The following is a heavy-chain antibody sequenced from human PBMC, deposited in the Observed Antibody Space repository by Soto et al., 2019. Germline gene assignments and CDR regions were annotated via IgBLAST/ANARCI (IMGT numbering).Heavy chain of an antibody. V-gene: IGHV3-48*01. J-gene: IGHJ5*02. Sequence: GGSLRLSCAASGFTFSSYSMNWVRQAPGKGLEWVSYISSSSSTIYYADSVKGRFTISRDNSKNTLYLQMNSLRAEDTAVYYCAREWEIAAAGNRNWFDPWGQGTLVTVSS. CDR3: AREWEIAAAGNRNWFDP. CDR1: GFTFSSYS. D-gene: IGHD6-13*01. CDR2: ISSSSSTI.